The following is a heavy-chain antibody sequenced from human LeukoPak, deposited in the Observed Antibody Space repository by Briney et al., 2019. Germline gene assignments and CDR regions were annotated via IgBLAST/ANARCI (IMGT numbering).Heavy chain of an antibody. Sequence: PGGSLRLSCAASGFTLSNHGMSWVRQAPGKGLEWVSAISGSGASTYYADSVKGRFTTSRDNSMNTLYLQMNSLRADDTAIYYCARGQIPSGELLRFDCWGQGTLVTVSS. CDR2: ISGSGAST. J-gene: IGHJ4*02. CDR3: ARGQIPSGELLRFDC. V-gene: IGHV3-23*01. D-gene: IGHD1-26*01. CDR1: GFTLSNHG.